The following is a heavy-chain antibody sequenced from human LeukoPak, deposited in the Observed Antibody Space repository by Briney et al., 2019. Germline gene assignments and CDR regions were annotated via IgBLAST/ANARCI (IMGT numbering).Heavy chain of an antibody. CDR2: IYHSGST. J-gene: IGHJ4*02. CDR3: ARGLEYSSSSYYFDY. D-gene: IGHD6-6*01. V-gene: IGHV4-30-2*01. CDR1: GGSISSGGYY. Sequence: SQTLSLTCTVSGGSISSGGYYWSWIRQPPGKGLEWIGYIYHSGSTYYNPSLKSRVTISVDRFKNQFSLKLSSVTAADTAVYYCARGLEYSSSSYYFDYWGQGTLVTVSS.